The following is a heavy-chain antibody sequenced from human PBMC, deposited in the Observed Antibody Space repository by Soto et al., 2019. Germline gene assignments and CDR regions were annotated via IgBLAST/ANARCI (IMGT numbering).Heavy chain of an antibody. CDR2: IYYSGST. D-gene: IGHD2-2*01. V-gene: IGHV4-31*03. Sequence: SETLSLTCTVSGGPISSGGYYWSWIRQHPGKGLEWIGYIYYSGSTYYNPSLKSRVTISVDTSKNQFSLKLSSVTAADTAVYYCARESIVVVPAAIDYWGQGTLVT. CDR1: GGPISSGGYY. J-gene: IGHJ4*02. CDR3: ARESIVVVPAAIDY.